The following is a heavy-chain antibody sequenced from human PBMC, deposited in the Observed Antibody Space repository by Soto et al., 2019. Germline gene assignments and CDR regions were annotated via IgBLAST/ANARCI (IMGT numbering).Heavy chain of an antibody. V-gene: IGHV4-39*01. Sequence: QLQLQESGPGLVKPSETLSLTCTVSGGSISSSSYYWGWIRQPPGKGLEWIGSISYSGSTYYNPSLTSRVTISVDTSKNQFSLKLSSVTAADTAVYYCARCGSSSWYGYWGQGTLVTVSS. CDR2: ISYSGST. D-gene: IGHD6-13*01. CDR1: GGSISSSSYY. CDR3: ARCGSSSWYGY. J-gene: IGHJ4*02.